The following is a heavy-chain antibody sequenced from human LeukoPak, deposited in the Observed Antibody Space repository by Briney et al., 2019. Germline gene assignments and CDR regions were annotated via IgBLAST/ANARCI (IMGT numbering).Heavy chain of an antibody. Sequence: SQTLSVTCTVSGDSVTSGNYPWTWIRQPPGKGLEWIGYISYSGSTAYNPSLRGRVTMSLDRPRNQVSLKLSSVSAADTAVYYCAAWQTIIFDYWGQGSLVTVSS. D-gene: IGHD5-24*01. J-gene: IGHJ4*02. V-gene: IGHV4-61*01. CDR1: GDSVTSGNYP. CDR3: AAWQTIIFDY. CDR2: ISYSGST.